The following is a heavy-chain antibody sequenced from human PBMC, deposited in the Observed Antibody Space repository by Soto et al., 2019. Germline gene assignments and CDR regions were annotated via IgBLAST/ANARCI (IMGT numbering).Heavy chain of an antibody. CDR3: ARSSRTQLWLTFDY. Sequence: ASVKVSCKASGYTFTSYGISWVRRAPGQGLEWMGWISAYNGNTNYAQKLQGRVTMTTDTSTSTAYMELRSLRSDDTAVYYCARSSRTQLWLTFDYWGQGTLLTVSS. J-gene: IGHJ4*02. V-gene: IGHV1-18*01. CDR2: ISAYNGNT. CDR1: GYTFTSYG. D-gene: IGHD5-18*01.